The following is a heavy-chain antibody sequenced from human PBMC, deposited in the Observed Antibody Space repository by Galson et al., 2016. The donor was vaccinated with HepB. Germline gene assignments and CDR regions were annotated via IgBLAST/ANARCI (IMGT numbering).Heavy chain of an antibody. CDR2: ISYDGRDE. V-gene: IGHV3-30*05. CDR3: ARDSWGSESSAY. Sequence: SLRLSCAVSGFNFREYGMHWVRQAPGKGLEWAALISYDGRDEFYADSVKGRFTISRDNSRNTSHLQMNALRPEGTAVYYCARDSWGSESSAYWGQGTLVIVSS. CDR1: GFNFREYG. D-gene: IGHD3-10*01. J-gene: IGHJ4*02.